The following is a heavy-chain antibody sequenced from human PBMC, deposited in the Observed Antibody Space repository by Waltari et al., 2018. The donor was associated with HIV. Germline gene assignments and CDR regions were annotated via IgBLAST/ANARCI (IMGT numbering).Heavy chain of an antibody. CDR1: GFHFNFFA. D-gene: IGHD5-18*01. J-gene: IGHJ4*02. V-gene: IGHV3-23*01. CDR3: AKTKGYDYGFYFDS. CDR2: IGGSGTKT. Sequence: EVQLSDSGGGLVQPGGSLKLSCVASGFHFNFFAMNWVRQAPGKGLEWVSGIGGSGTKTFYADSVKGRFTISRDSSKNTLYLQMNSLRAEDTAVYYCAKTKGYDYGFYFDSRGQGTLVSVSS.